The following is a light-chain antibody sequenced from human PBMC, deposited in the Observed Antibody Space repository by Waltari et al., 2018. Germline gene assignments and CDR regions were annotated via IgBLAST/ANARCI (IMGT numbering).Light chain of an antibody. CDR2: WAS. CDR3: QQYYSTPPT. J-gene: IGKJ4*01. V-gene: IGKV4-1*01. Sequence: DIVMTQSPDSLAVSLGERATINFKSSQSVLYSSNNKNYLACYQQKPGQPPKLLIYWASTRESGVPDRFSGSGSGTDFTLTISSLQAEDVAVYYCQQYYSTPPTFGGGTKVEIK. CDR1: QSVLYSSNNKNY.